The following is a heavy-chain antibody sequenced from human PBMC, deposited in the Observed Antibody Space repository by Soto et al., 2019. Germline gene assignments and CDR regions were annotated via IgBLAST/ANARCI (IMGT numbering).Heavy chain of an antibody. CDR3: ARGDYGDYHDYFDY. V-gene: IGHV3-23*01. CDR2: ISGSGDVT. CDR1: DHA. D-gene: IGHD4-17*01. Sequence: PGGSLRLSCTATDHAMSWVRQAPGKGLEWVSAISGSGDVTHYGDSVKGRFTISRDNSKNTLYLQMNSLRAEDTAVYYCARGDYGDYHDYFDYWGQGTLVTVSS. J-gene: IGHJ4*02.